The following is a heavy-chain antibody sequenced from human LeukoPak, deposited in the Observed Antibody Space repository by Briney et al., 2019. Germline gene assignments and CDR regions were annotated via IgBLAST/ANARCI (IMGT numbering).Heavy chain of an antibody. CDR3: ARGSTYSSGWYTGFDY. CDR1: RFTFSSYS. J-gene: IGHJ4*02. D-gene: IGHD6-19*01. V-gene: IGHV3-21*01. CDR2: ITSSSSYI. Sequence: GGSLRLSCAASRFTFSSYSMNWVRQAPGKGLEWVSSITSSSSYIYYADSVKGRFTISRDNAKKSVYLQMNSLRAEDTAVYYCARGSTYSSGWYTGFDYWGQGTLVTVSS.